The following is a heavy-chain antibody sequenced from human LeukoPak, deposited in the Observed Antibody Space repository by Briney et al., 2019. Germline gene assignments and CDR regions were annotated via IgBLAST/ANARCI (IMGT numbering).Heavy chain of an antibody. CDR1: GFTFSSYT. V-gene: IGHV3-21*01. CDR2: ISTSSSYI. CDR3: ARVDWNHVAFFDY. J-gene: IGHJ4*02. Sequence: GGSLRLSCAASGFTFSSYTMNWVRQAPGKGLEWVSSISTSSSYIYYADSVKGRFTISRDNAKNSLYLQMNSLRAEDTAVYYCARVDWNHVAFFDYWGQGTLVTVSS. D-gene: IGHD1-1*01.